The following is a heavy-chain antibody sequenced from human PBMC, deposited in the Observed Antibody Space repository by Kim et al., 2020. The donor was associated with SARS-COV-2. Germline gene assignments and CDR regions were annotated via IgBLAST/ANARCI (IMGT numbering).Heavy chain of an antibody. D-gene: IGHD3-22*01. J-gene: IGHJ4*02. V-gene: IGHV4-59*01. CDR1: GGSISSYY. Sequence: SETLSLTCTVSGGSISSYYWSWIRQPPGKGLEWIGYIYYSGSTNYNPSLKSRVTISIDTSKNQFSLKLSSVTAADTAVYYCARGRDHYYDSSGYPYWGQGPLVTVSS. CDR3: ARGRDHYYDSSGYPY. CDR2: IYYSGST.